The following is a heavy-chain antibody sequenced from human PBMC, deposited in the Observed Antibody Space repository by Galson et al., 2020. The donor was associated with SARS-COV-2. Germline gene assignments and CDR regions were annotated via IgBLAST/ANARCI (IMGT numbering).Heavy chain of an antibody. J-gene: IGHJ3*01. Sequence: TGGSLRLSCTASGFNFQNFAMHWVRQTPGKGLEWVSSITWNGGRTFYADSVNGRFTISRDNGKNSLYLQMDRLRVEDSALYYCAKLSCNNFNCYTGISLDACYVWGQGTMVTVS. D-gene: IGHD2-2*02. CDR1: GFNFQNFA. CDR2: ITWNGGRT. V-gene: IGHV3-9*01. CDR3: AKLSCNNFNCYTGISLDACYV.